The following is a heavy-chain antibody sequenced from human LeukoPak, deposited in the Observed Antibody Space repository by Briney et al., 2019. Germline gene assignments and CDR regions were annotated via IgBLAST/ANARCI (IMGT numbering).Heavy chain of an antibody. V-gene: IGHV3-30-3*01. Sequence: SEGSLRLSCAASGFTFSSYAMHWVRQAPGKGLEWVAVISYDGSNKYYADSVKGRFTISRDNSKNTLYLQMNSLRAEDTAVYYCARVDSSGWYLVGYFDYWGQGTLVTVSS. CDR3: ARVDSSGWYLVGYFDY. D-gene: IGHD6-19*01. J-gene: IGHJ4*02. CDR2: ISYDGSNK. CDR1: GFTFSSYA.